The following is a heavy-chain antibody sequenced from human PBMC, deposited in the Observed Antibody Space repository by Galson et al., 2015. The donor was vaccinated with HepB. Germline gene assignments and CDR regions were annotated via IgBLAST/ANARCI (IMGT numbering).Heavy chain of an antibody. V-gene: IGHV1-69*13. CDR2: IIPIFGTT. Sequence: SVKVSCKASGGTIITYAFNWVRQAPGQGLEWMGGIIPIFGTTNCAPKFQGKVTFTADSASSTVYMELNTLRSEDTAVYYCVSRAVDIWGQGTMVIVSA. J-gene: IGHJ3*02. CDR3: VSRAVDI. CDR1: GGTIITYA.